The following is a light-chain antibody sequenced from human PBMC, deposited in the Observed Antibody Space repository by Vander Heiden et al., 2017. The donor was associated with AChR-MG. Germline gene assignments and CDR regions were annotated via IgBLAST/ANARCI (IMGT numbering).Light chain of an antibody. CDR3: QSFDSSLSGVI. CDR1: NSNIGAGLD. Sequence: QSVLTQPPSVSGAPGQRVTISCTGSNSNIGAGLDVYWYQQLPGTAPKLLIYGNSNRPSGVPERFSGSNTGTSASLAISGLQAEDEADYYCQSFDSSLSGVIFGGGTKLTVL. V-gene: IGLV1-40*01. J-gene: IGLJ2*01. CDR2: GNS.